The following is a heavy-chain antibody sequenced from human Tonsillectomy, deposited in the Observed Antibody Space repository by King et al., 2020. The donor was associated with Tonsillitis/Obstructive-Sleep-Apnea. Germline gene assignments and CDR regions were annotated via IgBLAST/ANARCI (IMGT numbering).Heavy chain of an antibody. D-gene: IGHD3-3*01. CDR1: GGSFSGYY. V-gene: IGHV4-34*01. CDR2: IDHSGTT. Sequence: VQLQQWGAGLLKPSETLSLTCAVYGGSFSGYYWSWIRQPPGKGLEWIGEIDHSGTTNYNPSLKSRVTISADTSKTQFSLKLRFVTAADTAVYYCARVITTDAFDIWGQGTMVTVSS. CDR3: ARVITTDAFDI. J-gene: IGHJ3*02.